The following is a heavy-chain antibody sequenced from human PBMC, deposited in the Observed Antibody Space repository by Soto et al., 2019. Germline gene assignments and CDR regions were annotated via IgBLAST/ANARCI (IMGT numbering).Heavy chain of an antibody. V-gene: IGHV3-48*01. CDR1: GFTFSGYS. CDR3: ARTTVRHRGNWFDP. Sequence: PGGSLRLSCAASGFTFSGYSMNWVRQAPGKGLEWVSYISSSSSTIYYADSVKGRFTISRDNAKNSLYLQMNSLRAEDTAVYYCARTTVRHRGNWFDPWGQGTLVTVSS. CDR2: ISSSSSTI. D-gene: IGHD4-17*01. J-gene: IGHJ5*02.